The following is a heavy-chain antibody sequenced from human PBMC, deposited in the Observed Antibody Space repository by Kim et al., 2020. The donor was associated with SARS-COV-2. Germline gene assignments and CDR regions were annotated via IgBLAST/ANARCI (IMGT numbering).Heavy chain of an antibody. Sequence: KRYSPSLKSRLTITKDTSKNQVVLTMTNMDPVDTATYYCAHGVGGNGMDVWGQGTTVTVSS. J-gene: IGHJ6*02. CDR3: AHGVGGNGMDV. CDR2: K. D-gene: IGHD3-10*01. V-gene: IGHV2-5*01.